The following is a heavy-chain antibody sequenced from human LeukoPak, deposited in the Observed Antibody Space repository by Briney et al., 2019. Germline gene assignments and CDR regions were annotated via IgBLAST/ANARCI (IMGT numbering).Heavy chain of an antibody. D-gene: IGHD6-19*01. CDR1: GFTFSSYE. Sequence: GGSLRLSCAASGFTFSSYEMNWVRQAPGKGLEWVSYISSSGSTIYYADSVKGRFTISRDNAKNSLFLQMNSLRAEDTAVYYCARRAVAGTVIYYYYMDVWGKGTTVTVSS. V-gene: IGHV3-48*03. CDR3: ARRAVAGTVIYYYYMDV. CDR2: ISSSGSTI. J-gene: IGHJ6*03.